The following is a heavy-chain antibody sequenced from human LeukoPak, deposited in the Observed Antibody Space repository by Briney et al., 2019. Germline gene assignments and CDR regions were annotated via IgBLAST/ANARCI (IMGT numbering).Heavy chain of an antibody. D-gene: IGHD4-17*01. CDR1: GGSISSSSYY. CDR3: ARLVDYGDYVAY. J-gene: IGHJ4*02. CDR2: IYCSGST. Sequence: SETLSLTCTVSGGSISSSSYYWGWLRQPPGKGLEGIVSIYCSGSTYYNPSLKSRVTISVDTSKNQFSLKLSSVPAADTAVYYCARLVDYGDYVAYWGQGTLVTVSS. V-gene: IGHV4-39*01.